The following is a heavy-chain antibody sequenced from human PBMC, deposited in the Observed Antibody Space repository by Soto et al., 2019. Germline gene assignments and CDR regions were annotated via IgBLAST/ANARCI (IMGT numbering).Heavy chain of an antibody. CDR3: AKDRDGAAAGPTKFYGMDV. V-gene: IGHV3-23*01. CDR1: GFTFSRYD. CDR2: ISGSGDST. J-gene: IGHJ6*02. Sequence: EVQLLESGGGLVQPGGSLRLSCAASGFTFSRYDMSWVRQAPGKGLEWVSVISGSGDSTYYADSVRGRFTISRDNSKNTLYLQMNSLRAEDTAVYYCAKDRDGAAAGPTKFYGMDVWGQGTTVTVSS. D-gene: IGHD6-13*01.